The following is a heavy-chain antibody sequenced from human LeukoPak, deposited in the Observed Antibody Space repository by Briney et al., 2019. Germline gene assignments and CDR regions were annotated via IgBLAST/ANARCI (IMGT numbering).Heavy chain of an antibody. Sequence: PSETLSLTCTVSGGSISSYYWNWIRQPPGKGLEWIGYIYYSGSTNYNPSLKSRVTISVDTSKNQFSLKLTSVTAADTAVYYCARDGSGDDAFDIWGQGTMVTASS. D-gene: IGHD3-10*01. CDR1: GGSISSYY. J-gene: IGHJ3*02. CDR2: IYYSGST. V-gene: IGHV4-59*01. CDR3: ARDGSGDDAFDI.